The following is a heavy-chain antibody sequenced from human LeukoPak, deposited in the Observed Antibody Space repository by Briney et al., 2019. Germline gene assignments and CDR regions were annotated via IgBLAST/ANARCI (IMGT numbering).Heavy chain of an antibody. CDR1: GGTFSSYA. V-gene: IGHV1-69*13. D-gene: IGHD3-9*01. CDR3: ASTDSLRYFDWLYESYFDY. J-gene: IGHJ4*02. Sequence: SVKVSCKASGGTFSSYAISWVRQAPGQGLEWMGGIIPIFGTANYAQKFQGGVTITADESTSTAYMELSSLRSEDTAVYYCASTDSLRYFDWLYESYFDYWGQGTLVTVSS. CDR2: IIPIFGTA.